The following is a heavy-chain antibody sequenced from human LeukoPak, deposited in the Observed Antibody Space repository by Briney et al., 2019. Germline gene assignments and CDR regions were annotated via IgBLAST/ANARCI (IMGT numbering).Heavy chain of an antibody. CDR3: ARGPSKEYYYYGSGSYFY. CDR1: GGSFSGYY. Sequence: PSETLSLTCAVYGGSFSGYYWSWIRQPPGKGLEWIGEINHSGSTNYNPSLKSRVIISVDTSKNQFSLKLSSVTAADTVVYYCARGPSKEYYYYGSGSYFYWGQGTLVTVSS. D-gene: IGHD3-10*01. V-gene: IGHV4-34*01. J-gene: IGHJ4*02. CDR2: INHSGST.